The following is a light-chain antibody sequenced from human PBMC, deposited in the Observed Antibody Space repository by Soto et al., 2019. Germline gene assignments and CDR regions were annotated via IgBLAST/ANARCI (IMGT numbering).Light chain of an antibody. V-gene: IGKV3-15*01. J-gene: IGKJ4*01. Sequence: EIVMTQSPATLSVSPGERATLSCRASQSVSNNLAWYQQRPGRAPRLLIYGASIRASGIQARFSGSGSWTEFTLTINSLQSEDFAVYHCQHYESLPLTFGGGTKVEIK. CDR3: QHYESLPLT. CDR1: QSVSNN. CDR2: GAS.